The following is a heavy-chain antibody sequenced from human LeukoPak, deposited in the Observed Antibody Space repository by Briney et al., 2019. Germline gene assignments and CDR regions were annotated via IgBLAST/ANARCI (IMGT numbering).Heavy chain of an antibody. CDR3: ARVNDFWSGYDYYYYMDV. CDR1: GYTFTGYY. D-gene: IGHD3-3*01. J-gene: IGHJ6*03. Sequence: GASVKVSCKASGYTFTGYYIHWVRQAPGQGLEWMGWINPNSGGTNYIQKFQGRVTMTRDTSISTAYMELSRLRSDDTAVYYCARVNDFWSGYDYYYYMDVWGKGTTVTVSS. V-gene: IGHV1-2*02. CDR2: INPNSGGT.